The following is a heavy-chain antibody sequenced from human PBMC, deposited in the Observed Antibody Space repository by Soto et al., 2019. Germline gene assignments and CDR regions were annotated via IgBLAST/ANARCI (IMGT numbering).Heavy chain of an antibody. V-gene: IGHV3-15*07. CDR3: TTVPASGYSGSYYPPPYYYYYGKDV. Sequence: GGSLRLSCASSGFTFSNAWMNWVRQAPGKGLKWVGRIKSKTASGTTHDAAPVKGRFTIQRDDSKNTLYLQMNSLKTDDTAVYYCTTVPASGYSGSYYPPPYYYYYGKDVWGQGTTVTVSS. CDR2: IKSKTASGTT. CDR1: GFTFSNAW. J-gene: IGHJ6*02. D-gene: IGHD1-26*01.